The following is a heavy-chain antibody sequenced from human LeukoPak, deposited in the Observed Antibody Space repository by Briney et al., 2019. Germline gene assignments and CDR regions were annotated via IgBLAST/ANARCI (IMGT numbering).Heavy chain of an antibody. CDR3: ARDLVGSAISYSSGAWDY. D-gene: IGHD3-10*01. CDR2: IIPLFGSA. V-gene: IGHV1-69*13. Sequence: SVKVSCKASGGTFSNYAISWVRRAPGQGLEWMGGIIPLFGSADYAQKFQGRVTFTADESTSTAYMELSSLRPEDTAVYYCARDLVGSAISYSSGAWDYWGQGTLVTVSS. CDR1: GGTFSNYA. J-gene: IGHJ4*02.